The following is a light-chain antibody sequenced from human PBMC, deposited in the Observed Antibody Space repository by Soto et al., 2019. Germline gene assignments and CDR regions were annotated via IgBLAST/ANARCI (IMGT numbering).Light chain of an antibody. V-gene: IGLV1-44*01. CDR3: AAWDDSLNGYV. Sequence: VLTQPPAASGTHGQRVTISCSGSSPNIGGNAVNWYQQLPGTAPKVLIYSNNQRPSGVPDRFSGSKSGTSASLAISGLQSEDEADYYCAAWDDSLNGYVFGNGTKVTVL. CDR2: SNN. CDR1: SPNIGGNA. J-gene: IGLJ1*01.